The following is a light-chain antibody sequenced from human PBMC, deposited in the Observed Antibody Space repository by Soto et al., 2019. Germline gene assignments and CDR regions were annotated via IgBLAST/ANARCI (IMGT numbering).Light chain of an antibody. CDR2: GAS. CDR1: QSVGTY. J-gene: IGKJ1*01. CDR3: QQYDNLPPWT. Sequence: EVVMTQSPATLSVSPGERATLSCRASQSVGTYLAWYQQKPGQAPRLLIYGASTRATGVPARFSGSGSGTDFTLTFSSLQSEDFAVYCCQQYDNLPPWTFGQGTKVEV. V-gene: IGKV3-15*01.